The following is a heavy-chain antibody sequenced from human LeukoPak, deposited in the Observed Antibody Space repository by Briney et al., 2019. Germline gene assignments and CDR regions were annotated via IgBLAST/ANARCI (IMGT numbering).Heavy chain of an antibody. CDR1: GYTFTSYG. J-gene: IGHJ1*01. D-gene: IGHD3-3*01. CDR3: ARDLGGRGFWSCYSGVGH. Sequence: ASVKVSCKASGYTFTSYGISWVRQAPGQGLEWMGWISAYNGNTNYAQKLQGRVTMTTDTSTSTAYMELRSLRSDDTAVYYCARDLGGRGFWSCYSGVGHWGQGTLVTVSS. CDR2: ISAYNGNT. V-gene: IGHV1-18*01.